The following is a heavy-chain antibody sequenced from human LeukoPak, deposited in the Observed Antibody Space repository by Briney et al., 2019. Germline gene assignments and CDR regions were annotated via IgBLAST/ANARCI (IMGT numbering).Heavy chain of an antibody. V-gene: IGHV1-69*13. CDR2: IIPLYFTP. D-gene: IGHD1-26*01. CDR1: GDTFSHYA. Sequence: GASVKVSCKASGDTFSHYAISWARQAPGQALEWMGTIIPLYFTPNYAQKFQDRLTITADASTSTAYMELSSLRSEDTAVYYCARHQRGQVGYYYYYMDVWGKGTTVTVSS. J-gene: IGHJ6*03. CDR3: ARHQRGQVGYYYYYMDV.